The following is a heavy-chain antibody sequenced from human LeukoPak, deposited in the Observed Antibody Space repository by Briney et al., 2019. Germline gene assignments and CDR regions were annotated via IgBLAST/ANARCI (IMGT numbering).Heavy chain of an antibody. J-gene: IGHJ5*02. V-gene: IGHV3-23*01. CDR2: ISPSGDST. CDR1: GFTFNNYA. D-gene: IGHD3-3*01. Sequence: GGSLRLSCAASGFTFNNYAMNWVRQAPGKGLEWVSHISPSGDSTYYADSVKGRFTISRDNSKNTLYLQMNSLRAEDTAVYYCAKDQGITIFGVVNNWFDPWGQGTLVTVSS. CDR3: AKDQGITIFGVVNNWFDP.